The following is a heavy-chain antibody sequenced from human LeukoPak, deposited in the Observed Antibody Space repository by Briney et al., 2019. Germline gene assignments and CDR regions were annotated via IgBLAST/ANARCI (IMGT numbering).Heavy chain of an antibody. D-gene: IGHD5-18*01. Sequence: PGPSLRLARAAAGFTLSTNAGTSVRRAPGKGLDWVAAISRSDGNIYYADSVKGRYTNTRENARSPLILRMNNLRAEDTAIYYCGKNRGTGMAFYDYWGQGTQVTVSS. CDR2: ISRSDGNI. CDR1: GFTLSTNA. CDR3: GKNRGTGMAFYDY. V-gene: IGHV3-23*01. J-gene: IGHJ4*02.